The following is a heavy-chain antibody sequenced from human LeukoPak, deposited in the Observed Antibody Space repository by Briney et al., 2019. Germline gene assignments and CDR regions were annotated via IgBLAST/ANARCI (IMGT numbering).Heavy chain of an antibody. J-gene: IGHJ4*02. D-gene: IGHD5-18*01. CDR1: GGSISGYY. CDR3: ARYSYGSDYFDY. V-gene: IGHV4-59*10. CDR2: IYTGGST. Sequence: SETLSLTCAVSGGSISGYYWSWIRQPAGKGLEWIGRIYTGGSTNYNPSLKSRVTMSVDTSKNQFSLKLSSVTAADTAVYYCARYSYGSDYFDYWGQGTLVTVSS.